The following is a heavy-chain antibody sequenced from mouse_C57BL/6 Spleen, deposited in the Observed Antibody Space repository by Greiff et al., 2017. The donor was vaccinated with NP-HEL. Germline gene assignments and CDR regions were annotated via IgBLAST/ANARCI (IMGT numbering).Heavy chain of an antibody. J-gene: IGHJ2*01. CDR3: ARSRDY. CDR2: INPGSGGT. CDR1: GYAFTNYL. Sequence: QVQLQQSGAELVRPGTSVKVSCKASGYAFTNYLIEWVKQRPGQGLEWIGVINPGSGGTNYNEKLKGKATLTADKSSSTAYMQLSSLTSEDSAVYFCARSRDYWGQGTTLTVSS. V-gene: IGHV1-54*01.